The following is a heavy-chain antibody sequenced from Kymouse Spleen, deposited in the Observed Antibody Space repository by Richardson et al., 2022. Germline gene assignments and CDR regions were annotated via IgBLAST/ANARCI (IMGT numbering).Heavy chain of an antibody. D-gene: IGHD2-8*01. V-gene: IGHV3-30*18. Sequence: QVQLVESGGGVVQPGRSLRLSCAASGFTFSSYGMHWVRQAPGKGLEWVAVISYDGSNKYYADSVKGRFTISRDNSKNTLYLQMNSLRAEDTAVYYCAKDIVLMVYALYYYYYGMDVWGQGTTVTVSS. CDR3: AKDIVLMVYALYYYYYGMDV. J-gene: IGHJ6*02. CDR2: ISYDGSNK. CDR1: GFTFSSYG.